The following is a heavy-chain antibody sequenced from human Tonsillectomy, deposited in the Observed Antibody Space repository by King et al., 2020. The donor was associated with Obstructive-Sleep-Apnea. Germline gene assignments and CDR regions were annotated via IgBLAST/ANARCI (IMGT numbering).Heavy chain of an antibody. Sequence: QVQLQESGPGLVKPSETLSLTCTVSGGSISSYYWSWIRQPPGKGLEWIGYIYYSGSTNYKPSLKIRATISVDTSKNQFSLKLSSVTAADTALDYCARENYYDSSGYYTYYFDYWGQGTLVTVSS. V-gene: IGHV4-59*01. CDR2: IYYSGST. CDR3: ARENYYDSSGYYTYYFDY. CDR1: GGSISSYY. J-gene: IGHJ4*02. D-gene: IGHD3-22*01.